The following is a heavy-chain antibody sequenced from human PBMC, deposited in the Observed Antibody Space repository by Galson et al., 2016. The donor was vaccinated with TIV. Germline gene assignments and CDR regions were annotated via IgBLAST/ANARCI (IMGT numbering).Heavy chain of an antibody. Sequence: SVKVSCKASGYTFTAYYLHWVRQAPGQGLEWMGWINPNTGDTNYAQNFQGRVTMTRDTSIRAAYMELNRLKSDDTAVYYCARDLDSTVTAPFDYWGQGTLVTVSS. D-gene: IGHD2-21*02. J-gene: IGHJ4*02. CDR1: GYTFTAYY. CDR2: INPNTGDT. V-gene: IGHV1-2*02. CDR3: ARDLDSTVTAPFDY.